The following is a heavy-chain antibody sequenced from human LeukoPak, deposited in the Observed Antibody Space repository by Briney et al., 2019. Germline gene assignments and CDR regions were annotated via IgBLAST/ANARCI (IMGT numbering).Heavy chain of an antibody. D-gene: IGHD2-2*01. Sequence: SVKVSCKASGGTFSSYAISWVRQAPGQGLEWMGGIIPIFGTANYAQKFQGRVTITADESTSTAYMELSSLRSEDTAVYYRARDGSAKGYCSSTSCPTEYFQHWGQGTLVTVSS. CDR2: IIPIFGTA. J-gene: IGHJ1*01. V-gene: IGHV1-69*13. CDR1: GGTFSSYA. CDR3: ARDGSAKGYCSSTSCPTEYFQH.